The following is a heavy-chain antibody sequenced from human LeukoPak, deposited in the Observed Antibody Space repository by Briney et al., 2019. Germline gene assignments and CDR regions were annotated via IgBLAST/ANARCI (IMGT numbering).Heavy chain of an antibody. Sequence: PSETLSLTCTVSGGPISSYYWSWIRQPPGKGLEWIGYIYYSGSTNYNPSLKSRVTISVDTSKNQFSLKLSSVTAADTAVYYCAREVRYCSSTSCYPFFDYWGQGTLVTVSS. CDR1: GGPISSYY. J-gene: IGHJ4*02. CDR3: AREVRYCSSTSCYPFFDY. V-gene: IGHV4-59*12. CDR2: IYYSGST. D-gene: IGHD2-2*01.